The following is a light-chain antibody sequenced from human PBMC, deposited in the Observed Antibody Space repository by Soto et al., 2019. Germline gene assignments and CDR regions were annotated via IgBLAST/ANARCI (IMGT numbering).Light chain of an antibody. Sequence: EIVLTQSPATLSLSPGERATLSCRASQSVSSYLAWYQQKPGQAPRLLIYDASNRATGIPARFSGSGSGTDFTLTISSLEPEVFAVYYCQQRSNCSKGTFGQGTKVDIK. CDR3: QQRSNCSKGT. CDR1: QSVSSY. CDR2: DAS. V-gene: IGKV3-11*01. J-gene: IGKJ1*01.